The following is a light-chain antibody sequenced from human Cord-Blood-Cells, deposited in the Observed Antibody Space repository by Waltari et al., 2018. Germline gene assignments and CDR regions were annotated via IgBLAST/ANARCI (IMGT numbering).Light chain of an antibody. J-gene: IGKJ4*01. Sequence: DIQMPQSPSSLSASVRDRVTITCQASQDIINYLNWYQQKPGKAPKLLIYDASNLETRVPSRFSGSGSWTDFTFTISSLQPEDIATYYCQQYDNLPPLTFGGGTKVEIK. V-gene: IGKV1-33*01. CDR3: QQYDNLPPLT. CDR2: DAS. CDR1: QDIINY.